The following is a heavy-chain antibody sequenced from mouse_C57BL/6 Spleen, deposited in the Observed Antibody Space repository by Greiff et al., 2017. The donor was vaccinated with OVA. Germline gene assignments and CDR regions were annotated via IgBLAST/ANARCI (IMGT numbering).Heavy chain of an antibody. CDR3: ARYYDYDEGYAMDY. J-gene: IGHJ4*01. V-gene: IGHV1-81*01. Sequence: VQLQQSGAELARPGASVKLSCKASGYTFTSYGISWVKQRTGQGLEWIGEIYPRSGNTYYNEKFKGKATLTADNSSSTAYMELRSLTSEDSAVYFCARYYDYDEGYAMDYWGQGTSVTVSS. D-gene: IGHD2-4*01. CDR2: IYPRSGNT. CDR1: GYTFTSYG.